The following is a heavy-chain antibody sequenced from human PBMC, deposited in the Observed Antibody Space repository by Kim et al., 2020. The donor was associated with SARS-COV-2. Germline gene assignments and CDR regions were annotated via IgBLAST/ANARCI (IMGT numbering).Heavy chain of an antibody. CDR2: INHSGST. CDR1: GGSFSGYY. D-gene: IGHD6-13*01. J-gene: IGHJ2*01. CDR3: ARGIKSSWYLWYFDL. Sequence: SETLSLTCAVYGGSFSGYYWSWIRQPPGKGLEWIGEINHSGSTNYNPSLKSRVTISVDTSKNQFSLKLSSVTAADTAVYYCARGIKSSWYLWYFDLWGRGTLVTVSS. V-gene: IGHV4-34*01.